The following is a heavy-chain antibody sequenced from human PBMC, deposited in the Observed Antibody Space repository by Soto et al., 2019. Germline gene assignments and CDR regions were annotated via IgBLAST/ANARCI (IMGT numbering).Heavy chain of an antibody. J-gene: IGHJ4*02. CDR2: ISYDGSDK. CDR1: GFTFSSYG. Sequence: QVQLVESGGGVVQPGRSLRLSCAASGFTFSSYGMHWVRQAPGKGLEWVALISYDGSDKYYADSVKGRFTISRANSKNTPYLQMTSLRVEDTAVYYCGAGQYFSDYWGQGTLVTVSS. D-gene: IGHD6-13*01. V-gene: IGHV3-30*03. CDR3: GAGQYFSDY.